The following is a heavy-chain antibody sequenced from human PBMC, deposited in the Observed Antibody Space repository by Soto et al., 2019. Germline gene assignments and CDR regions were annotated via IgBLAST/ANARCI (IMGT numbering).Heavy chain of an antibody. CDR1: GIEFSNYA. D-gene: IGHD6-19*01. J-gene: IGHJ4*01. V-gene: IGHV3-23*01. CDR2: SSASGRSR. Sequence: GGSLRVSCVASGIEFSNYAMSWVRQAPGKGLEWVSISSASGRSRYHADSVKGRFTISRDNSKNTLYLHMTNLRAEDTAVYYCAKDGNWLDVYFDVWGHGTPVTVSS. CDR3: AKDGNWLDVYFDV.